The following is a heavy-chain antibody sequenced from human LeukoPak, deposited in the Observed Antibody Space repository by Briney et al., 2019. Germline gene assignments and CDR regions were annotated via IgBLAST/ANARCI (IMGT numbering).Heavy chain of an antibody. D-gene: IGHD2-21*02. V-gene: IGHV3-11*04. CDR2: ISSSGSTI. Sequence: GGSLRLSCAASGFTFSDYYMSWIRQAPGKGLEWVSYISSSGSTIYYADSVKGRFTISRDNAKNSLYLQMNSLRAEDTAVYYCARYCGGDCYSYDAFDIWGQGTMVTVSS. CDR3: ARYCGGDCYSYDAFDI. J-gene: IGHJ3*02. CDR1: GFTFSDYY.